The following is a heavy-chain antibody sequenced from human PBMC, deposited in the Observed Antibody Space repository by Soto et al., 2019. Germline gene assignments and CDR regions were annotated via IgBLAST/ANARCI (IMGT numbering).Heavy chain of an antibody. Sequence: ASVKVSCKASGYTFTSYGISWVRQAPGQGLEWMGWISAYNGNTNYAQKLQGRATMTTDTSTSTAYMELRSLRSDDTAVYYCARGLAPIAVAGTPDAFDIWGQGTMVTVSS. CDR3: ARGLAPIAVAGTPDAFDI. V-gene: IGHV1-18*01. J-gene: IGHJ3*02. CDR1: GYTFTSYG. D-gene: IGHD6-19*01. CDR2: ISAYNGNT.